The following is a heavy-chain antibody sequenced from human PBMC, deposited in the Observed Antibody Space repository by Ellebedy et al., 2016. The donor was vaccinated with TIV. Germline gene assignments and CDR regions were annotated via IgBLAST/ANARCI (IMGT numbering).Heavy chain of an antibody. CDR3: ARGPGRVLTGYYKRYYGMDV. J-gene: IGHJ6*02. V-gene: IGHV6-1*01. Sequence: MPSETLSLTCAISGDSVSSNSAAWNWIRQSPSRGLEWLGRTYYRSKWYNDYAVSVKSRITINPDTSKNQFSLKLSSVTAADTAVYYCARGPGRVLTGYYKRYYGMDVWGQGTTVTVSS. CDR2: TYYRSKWYN. D-gene: IGHD3-9*01. CDR1: GDSVSSNSAA.